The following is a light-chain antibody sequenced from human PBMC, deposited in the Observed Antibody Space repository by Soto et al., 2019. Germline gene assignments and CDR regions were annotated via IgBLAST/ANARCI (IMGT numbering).Light chain of an antibody. V-gene: IGLV2-8*01. CDR2: EVS. J-gene: IGLJ2*01. CDR3: SSFAGNNILV. CDR1: SSDVGGYNY. Sequence: QSALTQPPSASGSPGQSVTISCTGTSSDVGGYNYVSWYQQHPGKAPKLMISEVSKRPSGVPDRFSGSKSGNTASLTVSGLQAEDEADYYCSSFAGNNILVFSGGTKLTVL.